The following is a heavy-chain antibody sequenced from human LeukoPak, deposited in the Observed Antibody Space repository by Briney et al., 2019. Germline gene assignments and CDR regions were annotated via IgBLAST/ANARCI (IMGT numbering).Heavy chain of an antibody. J-gene: IGHJ4*02. D-gene: IGHD1-26*01. Sequence: GGSLRLSCAASGFTFSGYWMHWVRQAPGKGLVWVSCIKSDGSFTSIADSAKGRFTISRDNAKNTVYLQVNSLRAEDTAVYYCVRDNRSYNFDYWGQGTLVTVSS. CDR1: GFTFSGYW. CDR3: VRDNRSYNFDY. CDR2: IKSDGSFT. V-gene: IGHV3-74*01.